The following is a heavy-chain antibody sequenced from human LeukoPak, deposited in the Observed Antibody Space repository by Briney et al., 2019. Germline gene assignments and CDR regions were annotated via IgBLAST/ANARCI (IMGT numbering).Heavy chain of an antibody. CDR1: GFTFNKYA. Sequence: GGSLRLSCAASGFTFNKYAMSWVRQAPGKGLEWVSTIGRSDGDTHYADSVKGRFAISRDNAKNTLYLQMNSLRAEDTAVYYCAGDRMALGDYWGQGTLVTVSS. CDR3: AGDRMALGDY. D-gene: IGHD7-27*01. J-gene: IGHJ4*02. CDR2: IGRSDGDT. V-gene: IGHV3-23*01.